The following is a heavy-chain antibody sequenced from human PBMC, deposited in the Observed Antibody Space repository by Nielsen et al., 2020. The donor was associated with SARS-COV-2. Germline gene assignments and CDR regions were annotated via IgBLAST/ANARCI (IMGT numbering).Heavy chain of an antibody. J-gene: IGHJ3*02. CDR2: ISGSGSTI. CDR1: GFIFSDYY. CDR3: AKEVNDIAARSKWDAFDI. V-gene: IGHV3-11*01. D-gene: IGHD6-6*01. Sequence: GESLKISCAASGFIFSDYYMGWVRQAPGKGLEWVSYISGSGSTIYYADSVKGRFTISRDNSKNTLYLQMNSLRAEDTAVYYCAKEVNDIAARSKWDAFDIWGQGTMVTVSS.